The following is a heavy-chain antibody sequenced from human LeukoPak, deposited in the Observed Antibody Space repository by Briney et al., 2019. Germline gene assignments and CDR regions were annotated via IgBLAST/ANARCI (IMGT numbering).Heavy chain of an antibody. V-gene: IGHV3-53*01. CDR1: GFTFDNYA. D-gene: IGHD1-26*01. CDR2: IYSGGST. Sequence: GKSLRLSCTASGFTFDNYAMIWVRQASGKGLEWVSVIYSGGSTYYADSVKGRFTISRDNSKNTLYLQMNSLRAEDTAVYYCARAKVGATGRYYYYGMDVWGQGTTVTVSS. CDR3: ARAKVGATGRYYYYGMDV. J-gene: IGHJ6*02.